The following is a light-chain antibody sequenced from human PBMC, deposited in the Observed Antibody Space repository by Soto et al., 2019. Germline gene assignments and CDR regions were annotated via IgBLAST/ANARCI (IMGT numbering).Light chain of an antibody. CDR3: QQRSNWPIT. Sequence: EIVLTQSPATLSLSPGERATLSCRASQSVDIFLAWYQQRPGQAPRLLIYDAVNRATGIPARFSGSGSGTDFTRTISSLEPEDFAVYYCQQRSNWPITFGQGTRLEIK. V-gene: IGKV3-11*01. CDR2: DAV. CDR1: QSVDIF. J-gene: IGKJ5*01.